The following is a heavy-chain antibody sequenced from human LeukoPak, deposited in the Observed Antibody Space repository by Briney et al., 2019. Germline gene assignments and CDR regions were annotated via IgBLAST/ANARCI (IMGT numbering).Heavy chain of an antibody. V-gene: IGHV3-23*03. CDR1: GFTFSSYA. J-gene: IGHJ4*02. D-gene: IGHD1-1*01. CDR3: AKTGNPATGDY. Sequence: AGGSLRLSCAASGFTFSSYAMSWVRQAPGKGLEWVSVIYSGGYTYYADSVKGRFTISRDSSKNTLYLQMNSLRAEDTAVYYCAKTGNPATGDYWGQGTLVTVSS. CDR2: IYSGGYT.